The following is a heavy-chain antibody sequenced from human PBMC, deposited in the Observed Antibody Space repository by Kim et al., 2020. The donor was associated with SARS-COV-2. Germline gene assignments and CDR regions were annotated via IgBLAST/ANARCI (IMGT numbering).Heavy chain of an antibody. CDR2: ISYDGSNK. CDR1: GFTFSSYG. CDR3: AKENGLPAAAGTLDAFDI. Sequence: GGSLRLSCAASGFTFSSYGMHWVRQAPGKGLEWVAVISYDGSNKYYADSVKGRFTISRDNSKNTLYLQMNSLRAEDTAVYYCAKENGLPAAAGTLDAFDIWGQGTMVTVSS. J-gene: IGHJ3*02. D-gene: IGHD6-13*01. V-gene: IGHV3-30*18.